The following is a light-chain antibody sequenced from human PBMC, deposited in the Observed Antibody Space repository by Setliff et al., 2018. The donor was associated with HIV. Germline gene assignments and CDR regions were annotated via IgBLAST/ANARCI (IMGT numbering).Light chain of an antibody. J-gene: IGLJ1*01. CDR3: CSYAGGTKYV. CDR2: EVT. V-gene: IGLV2-23*02. CDR1: NSDIGTFDL. Sequence: QSVLTQPASVSGSPGQSITISCTGTNSDIGTFDLVPWYQQHPGKVPKLVIFEVTKRPSGISNRFSGSRSGNTASLTISGLQTEDEADYYCCSYAGGTKYVFGTGTKAPS.